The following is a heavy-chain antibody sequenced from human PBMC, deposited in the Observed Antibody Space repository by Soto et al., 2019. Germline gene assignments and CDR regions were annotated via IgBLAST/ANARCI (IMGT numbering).Heavy chain of an antibody. V-gene: IGHV2-5*02. J-gene: IGHJ4*02. CDR1: GFSLITSGVG. Sequence: QITLKEAGPTLVKPTQTLTLTRSFSGFSLITSGVGVGWIRQPPGKALEWLALIYWDDDTGYSTSLRNRLTTTXXTSRNQVVLTMTHMDPADTATYYCAHTMAPRIFDSWGQGTLVTVSS. CDR3: AHTMAPRIFDS. CDR2: IYWDDDT.